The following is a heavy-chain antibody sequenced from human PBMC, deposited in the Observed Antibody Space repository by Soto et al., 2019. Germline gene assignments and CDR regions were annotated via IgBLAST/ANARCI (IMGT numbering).Heavy chain of an antibody. CDR3: ARSHDSPDAFDI. CDR2: IWYDGSNK. D-gene: IGHD3-22*01. J-gene: IGHJ3*02. CDR1: VFTFSSYG. Sequence: GGSLRLSCAASVFTFSSYGMHWVRQAPGKGLEWVAVIWYDGSNKYYADSVKGRFTISRDNSKNTLYLQMNSLRAEDTAVYYCARSHDSPDAFDIWGQGTMVTVSS. V-gene: IGHV3-33*08.